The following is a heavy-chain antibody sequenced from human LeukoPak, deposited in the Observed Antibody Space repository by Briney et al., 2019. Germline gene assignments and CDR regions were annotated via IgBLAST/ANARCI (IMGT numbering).Heavy chain of an antibody. CDR3: AKDPTIGVLPSD. D-gene: IGHD2-2*01. CDR1: GFTFSSYG. J-gene: IGHJ4*02. CDR2: ISYDGSNK. Sequence: GRSLRLSCAASGFTFSSYGMHWVRQAPGKGLEWVAVISYDGSNKYYADSVKGRFTISRDNSKNTLYLQMNSLRAEDTAVYYCAKDPTIGVLPSDWGQGTLVTVSS. V-gene: IGHV3-30*18.